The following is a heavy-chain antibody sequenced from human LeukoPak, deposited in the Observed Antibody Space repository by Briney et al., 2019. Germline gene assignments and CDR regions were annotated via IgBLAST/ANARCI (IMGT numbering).Heavy chain of an antibody. J-gene: IGHJ4*02. CDR1: GYSISSGYY. D-gene: IGHD3-10*01. V-gene: IGHV4-38-2*02. CDR3: ASSTPIYGSGSPH. CDR2: IYHSGST. Sequence: SETLSLTCTVSGYSISSGYYWGWIGQPPGKGLEGIGSIYHSGSTYYNPSLKSRVTISVDTSKNQFSLKLSSVTAADTAVYYCASSTPIYGSGSPHWGQGTLVTVSS.